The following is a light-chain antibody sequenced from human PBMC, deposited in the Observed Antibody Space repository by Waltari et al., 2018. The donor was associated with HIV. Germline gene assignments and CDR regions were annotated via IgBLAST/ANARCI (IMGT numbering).Light chain of an antibody. CDR2: AAS. J-gene: IGKJ1*01. V-gene: IGKV1-39*01. CDR1: QSISSY. Sequence: DIQMTQSPSSLSAFVGDRVTITCRTSQSISSYLNWYQQKLGKAPKLLIYAASNLQSGVPSKFSGSGSGTDFTLTISSLQPEDFATYYCQQSYTTPWTFGQGTKVEIK. CDR3: QQSYTTPWT.